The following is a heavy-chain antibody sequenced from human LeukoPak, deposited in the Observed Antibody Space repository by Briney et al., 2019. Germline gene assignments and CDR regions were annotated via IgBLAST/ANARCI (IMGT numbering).Heavy chain of an antibody. CDR1: GYTFTSYG. J-gene: IGHJ5*02. CDR2: ISAYNGNT. Sequence: ASVKVSCKASGYTFTSYGISWVRQAPGQGLEWMGWISAYNGNTNYAQKLQGRVTMTTDTSTSTAYMELRSLRSDDTAVYYCARVPYSEYSSSSGWFDPWGQGTLVTVSS. V-gene: IGHV1-18*01. CDR3: ARVPYSEYSSSSGWFDP. D-gene: IGHD6-6*01.